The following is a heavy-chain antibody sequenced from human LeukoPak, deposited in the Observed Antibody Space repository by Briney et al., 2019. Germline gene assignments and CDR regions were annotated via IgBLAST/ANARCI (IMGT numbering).Heavy chain of an antibody. CDR1: GYSISSGYY. CDR3: ARATGGFGELLPYYYYYMDV. V-gene: IGHV4-38-2*02. CDR2: IYHSGST. D-gene: IGHD3-10*01. J-gene: IGHJ6*03. Sequence: SETLSLTCTVSGYSISSGYYWGWIRQPPGKGLEWIGSIYHSGSTYYNPSLKSRVTISVDTSKNQFSLKLSSVTAADTAVYYCARATGGFGELLPYYYYYMDVWGKGTTVTISS.